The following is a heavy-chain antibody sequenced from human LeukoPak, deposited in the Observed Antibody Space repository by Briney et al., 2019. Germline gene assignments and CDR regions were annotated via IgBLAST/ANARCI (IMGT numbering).Heavy chain of an antibody. Sequence: AGGSLRLSCAASGFTFSSYEMNWVRQAPGKGLEWVSYISSSGSTIYYADSVKGRFTISRDNAKNSLYLQMNSLRAEDTAMYYCAREGRGYGDPIDYWGQGTLVTVSS. CDR3: AREGRGYGDPIDY. J-gene: IGHJ4*02. CDR2: ISSSGSTI. CDR1: GFTFSSYE. D-gene: IGHD4-17*01. V-gene: IGHV3-48*03.